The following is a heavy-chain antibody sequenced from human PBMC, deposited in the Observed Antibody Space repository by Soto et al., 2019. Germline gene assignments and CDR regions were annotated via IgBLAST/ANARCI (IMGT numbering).Heavy chain of an antibody. V-gene: IGHV1-18*01. J-gene: IGHJ3*01. D-gene: IGHD3-22*01. CDR2: ISAHTGSS. CDR1: GYTFTSSG. Sequence: QVQLVQSGAEMKKPGASVKVSCMASGYTFTSSGMSWVRQAPGQGLEWMGWISAHTGSSEYAQRFQGRVTMTTDRSTSTAYMELRSLRSDDTAVYYCARAFYYQGSDSRGYSFDAFDFWGPGTLVTVSS. CDR3: ARAFYYQGSDSRGYSFDAFDF.